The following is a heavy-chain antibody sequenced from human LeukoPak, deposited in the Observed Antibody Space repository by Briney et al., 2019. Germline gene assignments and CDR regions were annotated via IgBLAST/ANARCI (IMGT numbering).Heavy chain of an antibody. CDR2: ISNSGRT. Sequence: SETLSLTCTVSGGSISNDYWSWIRQPPGKGLEWIGYISNSGRTNYNPSLKSRITISRDTSKNQFSLKLSSVTAADTAVYYCARLRMSYDYVWGSYRPYYFDYWGQGTLVTVSS. J-gene: IGHJ4*02. V-gene: IGHV4-59*12. CDR3: ARLRMSYDYVWGSYRPYYFDY. CDR1: GGSISNDY. D-gene: IGHD3-16*02.